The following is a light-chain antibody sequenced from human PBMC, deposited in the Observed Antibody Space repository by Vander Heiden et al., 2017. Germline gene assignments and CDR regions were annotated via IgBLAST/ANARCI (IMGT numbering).Light chain of an antibody. CDR3: CSSAGSSTLV. Sequence: QSDLTQPASVSGSPGQSITLSCTGTSSDVGSYNLVSWYQHHPGKAPKLIIYEDNKRPSGVSNRFSGSKSGNAASLIISGVQAEDEAVYYCCSSAGSSTLVFGGGTKLTVL. CDR1: SSDVGSYNL. CDR2: EDN. J-gene: IGLJ3*02. V-gene: IGLV2-23*01.